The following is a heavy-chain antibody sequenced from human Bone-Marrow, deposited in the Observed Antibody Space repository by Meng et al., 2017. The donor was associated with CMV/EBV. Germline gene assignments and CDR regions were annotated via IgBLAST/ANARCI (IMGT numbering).Heavy chain of an antibody. Sequence: GESRKISCAASGFTFSSYSMNWARQAPGKGLEWVSSISSSSSYIYYADSVKGRFTISRDNAKNSLYLQMNSLRAEDTAVYYCARESNYYDSSGYCDYWGQGTLVTVSS. CDR2: ISSSSSYI. CDR1: GFTFSSYS. V-gene: IGHV3-21*01. J-gene: IGHJ4*02. D-gene: IGHD3-22*01. CDR3: ARESNYYDSSGYCDY.